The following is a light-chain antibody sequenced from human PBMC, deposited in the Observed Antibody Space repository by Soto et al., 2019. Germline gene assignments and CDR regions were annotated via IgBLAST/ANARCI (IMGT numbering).Light chain of an antibody. CDR1: SSDVGGYNF. CDR3: SSYTSSSTLV. J-gene: IGLJ1*01. V-gene: IGLV2-14*01. CDR2: EVS. Sequence: SALAHPASVSGSPGQSITISCTGTSSDVGGYNFVSWYQQHPGKAPKLMIFEVSHRPSGVSIRFSASKSGNTASLTISGLQAEDEADYYCSSYTSSSTLVFGTGTKVTVL.